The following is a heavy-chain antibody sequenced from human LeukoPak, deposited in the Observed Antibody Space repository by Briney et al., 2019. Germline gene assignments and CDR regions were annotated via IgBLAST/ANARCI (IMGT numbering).Heavy chain of an antibody. V-gene: IGHV4-34*01. CDR3: ARRQQLGRFDP. J-gene: IGHJ5*02. Sequence: PSETLSLTCAVYGGSFSGYYWSWIRQPPGKGLEWIGEINHSGSTNYNPSLKSRVTISVDTSKNQFSLKLSSVTAADTAVYYCARRQQLGRFDPWGQGTLVTVSS. CDR2: INHSGST. D-gene: IGHD6-13*01. CDR1: GGSFSGYY.